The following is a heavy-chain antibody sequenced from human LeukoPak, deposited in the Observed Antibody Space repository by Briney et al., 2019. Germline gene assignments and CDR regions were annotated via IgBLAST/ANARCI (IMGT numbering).Heavy chain of an antibody. CDR3: ARVGSCSSTSCQISYYYYYGMDV. Sequence: GGSLRLSCAASGFTFSSYSMNWVRQAPGKGLEWVSSISSSSSYIDYADSVKGRLTISRDNAKNSLYLQMNSLRAEDTTVYYCARVGSCSSTSCQISYYYYYGMDVWGQGTTVTVSS. J-gene: IGHJ6*02. V-gene: IGHV3-21*01. CDR1: GFTFSSYS. D-gene: IGHD2-2*01. CDR2: ISSSSSYI.